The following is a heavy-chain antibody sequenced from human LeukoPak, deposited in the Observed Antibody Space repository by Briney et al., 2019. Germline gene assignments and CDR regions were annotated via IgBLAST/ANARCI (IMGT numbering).Heavy chain of an antibody. V-gene: IGHV1-69-2*01. CDR1: GYTFTDYY. D-gene: IGHD3-9*01. Sequence: ASVKVSCKVSGYTFTDYYMHWVQQAPGKGLEWMGLVDPEDGETIYAEKFQGRVTITADTSTDTAYMELSSLRSEDTAVYYCATHGIYDILTFDYWGQGTLSPSPQ. CDR2: VDPEDGET. CDR3: ATHGIYDILTFDY. J-gene: IGHJ4*02.